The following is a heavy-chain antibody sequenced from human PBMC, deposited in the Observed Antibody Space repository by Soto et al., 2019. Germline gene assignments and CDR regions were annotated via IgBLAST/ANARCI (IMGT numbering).Heavy chain of an antibody. CDR2: ISGSGGTT. V-gene: IGHV3-23*01. J-gene: IGHJ4*02. CDR3: AKDRHYGSGTYSDSYLDY. Sequence: EVQLLESGGGLVQPGGSLRLSCGGSGFTFNSYAMTWVRQAPGKGLEWVSAISGSGGTTYYANSVKGRFTISRDQPKDTLYLQMNSLRAEDTAIYYCAKDRHYGSGTYSDSYLDYWVQGTLVSVS. D-gene: IGHD3-10*01. CDR1: GFTFNSYA.